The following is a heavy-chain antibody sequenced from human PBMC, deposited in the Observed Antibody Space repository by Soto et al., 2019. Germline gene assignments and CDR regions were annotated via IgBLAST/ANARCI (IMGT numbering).Heavy chain of an antibody. CDR2: IIPIFGTA. CDR1: GGTFSSYA. CDR3: ARAGSLRGLEWTQSHYYGMDV. J-gene: IGHJ6*02. Sequence: SVKVSCKASGGTFSSYAISWVRQAPGQGLEWMGGIIPIFGTANYAQKFQGRVTITADESTSTAYMELSSLRSEDTAVYYCARAGSLRGLEWTQSHYYGMDVWGQGTTVTVSS. V-gene: IGHV1-69*13. D-gene: IGHD3-3*01.